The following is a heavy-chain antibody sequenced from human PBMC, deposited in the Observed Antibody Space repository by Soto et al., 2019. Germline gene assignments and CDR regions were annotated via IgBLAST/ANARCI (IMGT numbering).Heavy chain of an antibody. V-gene: IGHV3-23*01. J-gene: IGHJ4*02. Sequence: PGGSLRLSCAASGFTFTNFAVSWVRQSPGRGLEWVSGISASGRDTYYADSVKDRFTVSRDNSKNTLYLQMNSLRAEDTAIYYCAKGKASGWYYFDYWGQGARVTVSS. CDR3: AKGKASGWYYFDY. CDR2: ISASGRDT. D-gene: IGHD6-19*01. CDR1: GFTFTNFA.